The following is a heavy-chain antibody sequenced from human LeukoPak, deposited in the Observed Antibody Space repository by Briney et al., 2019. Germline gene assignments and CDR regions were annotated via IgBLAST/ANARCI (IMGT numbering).Heavy chain of an antibody. CDR2: ISGSGGST. D-gene: IGHD4-17*01. CDR1: GFTFSSYA. J-gene: IGHJ4*02. V-gene: IGHV3-23*01. Sequence: GGSLRLYCAASGFTFSSYAMSWVRQAPGKGLEWVSAISGSGGSTYYADSVKGRFTISRDNSKNTLYLQMNSLRAEDTAVYYCAKDPDGMTTVTHWGQGTLVTVSS. CDR3: AKDPDGMTTVTH.